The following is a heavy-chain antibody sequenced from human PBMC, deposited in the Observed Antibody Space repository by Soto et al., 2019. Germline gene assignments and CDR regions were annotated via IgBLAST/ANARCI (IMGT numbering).Heavy chain of an antibody. D-gene: IGHD6-13*01. CDR3: ASPIAAAGPDAFDI. J-gene: IGHJ3*02. CDR2: IYHGDSDT. CDR1: GYSFTSYW. Sequence: PGESLKISCKGSGYSFTSYWIGWVRQMPGKGLEWMGIIYHGDSDTRYSTSFQGQVTISADKSISTYYLQWSSLKASDTALYYSASPIAAAGPDAFDIWGQGTMVTVSS. V-gene: IGHV5-51*01.